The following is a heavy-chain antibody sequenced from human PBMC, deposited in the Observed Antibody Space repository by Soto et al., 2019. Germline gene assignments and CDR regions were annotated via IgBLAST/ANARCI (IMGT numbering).Heavy chain of an antibody. CDR3: AKVRDSYASFDY. CDR2: ISATADNT. D-gene: IGHD3-16*01. J-gene: IGHJ4*02. CDR1: GFTFRSSD. V-gene: IGHV3-23*01. Sequence: GGSLRLSCAASGFTFRSSDMSWVRQAPGKGLEWVSFISATADNTYYADSVKGRLTISSDNSKNTLFLQMNSLRAEDTALYYCAKVRDSYASFDYWGQGALVTVSS.